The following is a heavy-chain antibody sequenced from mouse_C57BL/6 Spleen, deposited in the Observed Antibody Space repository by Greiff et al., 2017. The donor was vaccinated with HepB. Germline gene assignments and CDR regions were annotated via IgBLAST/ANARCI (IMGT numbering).Heavy chain of an antibody. D-gene: IGHD1-1*01. CDR2: IDPETGGT. CDR3: TRDYNGRATGFAY. CDR1: GYTFTDYE. Sequence: VQLQESGAELVRPGASVTLSCKASGYTFTDYEMHWVKQTPVHGLEWIGAIDPETGGTAYNQKFKGKAILTADKSSSTAYMELRSLTSEDSAVYYCTRDYNGRATGFAYWGQGTLVTVSA. J-gene: IGHJ3*01. V-gene: IGHV1-15*01.